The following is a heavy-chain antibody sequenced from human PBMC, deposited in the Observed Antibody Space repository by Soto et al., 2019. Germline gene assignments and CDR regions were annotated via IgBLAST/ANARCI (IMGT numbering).Heavy chain of an antibody. V-gene: IGHV3-53*04. D-gene: IGHD2-2*01. CDR3: ARAGGYCSSTSCFAGAFDI. Sequence: GGSLRLSCAASGFTVSSNYMSWVRQAPGKGLEWVSVIYSGGSAYYADSVKGRFTISRHNSKNTLYLQMNSLRAEDTAVYYCARAGGYCSSTSCFAGAFDIWGQGTMVTVSS. J-gene: IGHJ3*02. CDR1: GFTVSSNY. CDR2: IYSGGSA.